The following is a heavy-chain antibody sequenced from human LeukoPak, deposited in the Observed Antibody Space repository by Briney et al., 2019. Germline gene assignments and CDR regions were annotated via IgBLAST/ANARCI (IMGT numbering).Heavy chain of an antibody. CDR1: GFTFSNYA. CDR2: ISGSTGST. CDR3: ARDSYYYDSTGYIL. D-gene: IGHD3-22*01. J-gene: IGHJ1*01. Sequence: PGGSLRLSCAASGFTFSNYAMNWVRQAPGKGLEWVSLISGSTGSTYYADSVKGRFTISRDNAKNSLYLQMNSLRAEDTAVYYGARDSYYYDSTGYILWSQGTLVTVSS. V-gene: IGHV3-23*01.